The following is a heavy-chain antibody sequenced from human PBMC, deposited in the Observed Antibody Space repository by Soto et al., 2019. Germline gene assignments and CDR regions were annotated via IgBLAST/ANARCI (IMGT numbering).Heavy chain of an antibody. V-gene: IGHV3-30*18. D-gene: IGHD1-26*01. Sequence: GGSLRLSCAASGFTFSSYGMHWVRQAPGKGLEWVAVISYDGSNKYYADSVKGRFTISRDNSKNTLYLQMNSLRAEDTAVYYCAKSRFVSPGALDYWGQGTLVTVSS. CDR1: GFTFSSYG. CDR3: AKSRFVSPGALDY. J-gene: IGHJ4*02. CDR2: ISYDGSNK.